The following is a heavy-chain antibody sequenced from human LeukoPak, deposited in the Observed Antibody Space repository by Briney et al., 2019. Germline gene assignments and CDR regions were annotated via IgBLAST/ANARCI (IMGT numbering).Heavy chain of an antibody. CDR3: AKGGSNGYGWGPLNWVDP. D-gene: IGHD5-12*01. CDR1: GYTFTGYY. J-gene: IGHJ5*02. Sequence: ASVKASCKASGYTFTGYYIHWVRQPPGKGLEGMGRINPNSGGTNYAQRFQGRVTMTRDTSTSTAYMELSRLKSDDTAVYYCAKGGSNGYGWGPLNWVDPWGQGTLVTVSS. CDR2: INPNSGGT. V-gene: IGHV1-2*06.